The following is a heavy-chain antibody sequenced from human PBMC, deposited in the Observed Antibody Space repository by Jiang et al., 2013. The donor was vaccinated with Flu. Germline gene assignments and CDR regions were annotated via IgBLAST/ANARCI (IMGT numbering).Heavy chain of an antibody. CDR3: ARRGNVVVRVD. V-gene: IGHV4-39*01. D-gene: IGHD2-21*01. J-gene: IGHJ4*02. Sequence: LLKPSETLSLTCTVSGASISSSIYHWAWIRQPPGKGLEWIGNLIYGGSAHYNPSLKSRAIISVDTSKNQSSLTLSSVTAADTAVYYCARRGNVVVRVDWGQGTLVTVSS. CDR2: LIYGGSA. CDR1: GASISSSIYH.